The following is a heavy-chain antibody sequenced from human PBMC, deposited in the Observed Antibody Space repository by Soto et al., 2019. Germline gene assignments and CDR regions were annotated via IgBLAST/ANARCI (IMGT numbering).Heavy chain of an antibody. Sequence: SETLSLTCTVSGGSISSGGYYWSWIRQHPGKGLEWIGYIYYSGSTYYNPSLKSRVTISVDTSKNQFSLKLSSVTAADTAVYYCARECRYSGSYDDAFDIWGQGTMVTVSS. J-gene: IGHJ3*02. CDR3: ARECRYSGSYDDAFDI. CDR2: IYYSGST. V-gene: IGHV4-31*03. D-gene: IGHD1-26*01. CDR1: GGSISSGGYY.